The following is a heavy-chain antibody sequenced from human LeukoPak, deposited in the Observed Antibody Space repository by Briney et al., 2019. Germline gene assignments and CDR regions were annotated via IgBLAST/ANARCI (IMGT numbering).Heavy chain of an antibody. Sequence: GGSLRLSCAASGFTFSSYWMSWVRQAPGKGLEWVANIKQDGSEKYYVDSVRGRYTISRDNAKNSLYLQMNSLRAEDTAVYYCARDSFGLQPFDYWGQGTLVTVSS. V-gene: IGHV3-7*01. CDR1: GFTFSSYW. CDR2: IKQDGSEK. J-gene: IGHJ4*02. D-gene: IGHD4-11*01. CDR3: ARDSFGLQPFDY.